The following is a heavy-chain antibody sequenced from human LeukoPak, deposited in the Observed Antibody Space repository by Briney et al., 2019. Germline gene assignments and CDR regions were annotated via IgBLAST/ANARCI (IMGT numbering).Heavy chain of an antibody. D-gene: IGHD3-10*01. V-gene: IGHV4-39*07. CDR1: GGSISSSGYY. CDR2: IYYSGST. CDR3: ARVGGWFGELLNYFDY. J-gene: IGHJ4*02. Sequence: PSETLSLTCTASGGSISSSGYYWGWIRQPPGKGREWIGSIYYSGSTYYNPSIKSRVTISVDTSKNQFSMKLSSVTAADTAVYYCARVGGWFGELLNYFDYWGQGTLVTVSS.